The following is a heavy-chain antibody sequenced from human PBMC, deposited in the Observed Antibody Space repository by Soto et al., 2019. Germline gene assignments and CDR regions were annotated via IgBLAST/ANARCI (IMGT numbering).Heavy chain of an antibody. CDR1: GFTFSSYW. V-gene: IGHV3-7*01. CDR2: MKQDGSEK. CDR3: ARLYPGSGWPYNYYGMDV. J-gene: IGHJ6*02. D-gene: IGHD6-19*01. Sequence: PGGSLRLSCAASGFTFSSYWMSWVRQAPGKGLEWVANMKQDGSEKYYVDSVKGRFTISRDNAKNSLYLQMNSLRVEDTAVYYCARLYPGSGWPYNYYGMDVWGQGTTVTVSS.